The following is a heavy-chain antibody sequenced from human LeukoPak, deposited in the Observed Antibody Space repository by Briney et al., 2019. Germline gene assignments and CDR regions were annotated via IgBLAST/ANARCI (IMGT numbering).Heavy chain of an antibody. CDR1: GFTVSSNY. D-gene: IGHD3-3*01. CDR3: ARMSYYDFWSGSWFDP. CDR2: IYSGGST. Sequence: PGGSLRLSCAASGFTVSSNYMSWVRQAPGKGLEWVSVIYSGGSTYYADPVKGRFTISRHNSKNTLYLQMNSLRAEDTAVYYCARMSYYDFWSGSWFDPWGQGTLVTVSS. J-gene: IGHJ5*02. V-gene: IGHV3-53*04.